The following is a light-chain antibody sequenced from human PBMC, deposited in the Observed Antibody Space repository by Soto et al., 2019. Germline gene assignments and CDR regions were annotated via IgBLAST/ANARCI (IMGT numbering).Light chain of an antibody. CDR1: SSDVGAYNS. J-gene: IGLJ1*01. Sequence: QSVLTQPASVSGSPGQSITISCTGTSSDVGAYNSVSWYQQHPGKAPKLIIYDVSYRPSGVSNRFSGSKSGNTASLAISGLQSEDEADYYCAAWDDSLNGYVFGTGTKVTVL. CDR3: AAWDDSLNGYV. CDR2: DVS. V-gene: IGLV2-14*01.